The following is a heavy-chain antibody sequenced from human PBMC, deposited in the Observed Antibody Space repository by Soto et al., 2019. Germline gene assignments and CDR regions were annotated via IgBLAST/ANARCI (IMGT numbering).Heavy chain of an antibody. CDR2: ISGSGGST. Sequence: EVQLLESGGGLVQPGGSLRLSCAASGFTFSSYAMSWVRQAPGKGLEWVSAISGSGGSTYYAGSVKGRFTISRDNSRNTLYLQTNRLSAEATAEYSSAKDQSEGAGTGGGYWGQGTLVTVSS. V-gene: IGHV3-23*01. J-gene: IGHJ4*02. CDR3: AKDQSEGAGTGGGY. D-gene: IGHD6-19*01. CDR1: GFTFSSYA.